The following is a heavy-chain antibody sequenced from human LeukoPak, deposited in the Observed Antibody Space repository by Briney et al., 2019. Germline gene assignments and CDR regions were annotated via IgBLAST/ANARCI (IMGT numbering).Heavy chain of an antibody. CDR1: GESVSGYY. Sequence: SETLSLTCAVYGESVSGYYWNWIRQPPGKGLEWIGEINHSGSTNYNPSLKSRVTISVDTSKNQFSLKLRSVTAADTAMYYCARRVRSNCLDYWGQGTLVTVSS. J-gene: IGHJ4*02. CDR2: INHSGST. CDR3: ARRVRSNCLDY. D-gene: IGHD6-13*01. V-gene: IGHV4-34*01.